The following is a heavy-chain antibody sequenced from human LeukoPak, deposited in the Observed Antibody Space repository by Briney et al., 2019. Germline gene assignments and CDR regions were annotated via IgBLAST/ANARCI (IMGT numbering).Heavy chain of an antibody. J-gene: IGHJ4*02. CDR1: GGTCSNYT. Sequence: GGSLRLSCVVPGGTCSNYTMHWVRQAPGQAPGKGLEWVAVMSYDESHEYYADSVKGRFTISRDNPKSTLYLQMNSLRPEDTAVYYCARAFGGSYSSTVDYWGQGTLVTVSS. CDR2: MSYDESHE. CDR3: ARAFGGSYSSTVDY. V-gene: IGHV3-30*04. D-gene: IGHD1-26*01.